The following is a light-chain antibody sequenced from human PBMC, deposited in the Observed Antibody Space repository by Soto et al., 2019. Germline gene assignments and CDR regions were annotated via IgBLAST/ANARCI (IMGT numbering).Light chain of an antibody. V-gene: IGKV3-15*01. J-gene: IGKJ5*01. CDR1: QSVSIH. CDR2: DTS. Sequence: ETVMTQSPGTLSVSLGERATLSGSASQSVSIHLAWYQQKPGQAPRLLIYDTSTRATGIPARFSGSGSGTEFTLTISSLQSEDFAVYYCQQYSNWPPITFGQGTRLEI. CDR3: QQYSNWPPIT.